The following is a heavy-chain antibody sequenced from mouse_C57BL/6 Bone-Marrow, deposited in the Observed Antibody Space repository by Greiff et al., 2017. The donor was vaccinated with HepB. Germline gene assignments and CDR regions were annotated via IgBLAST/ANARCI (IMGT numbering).Heavy chain of an antibody. CDR3: AREWFDY. J-gene: IGHJ3*01. Sequence: QVQLQQSGPELVKPGASVKMSCKASGYTFTDYCITWVKQSHGQGLEWIGDINPDSGGTNYNEKFKGKATLTVDTSSSTAYMQLSSLTSEDSAVYYCAREWFDYWGQGTLVTVSA. CDR2: INPDSGGT. CDR1: GYTFTDYC. V-gene: IGHV1-55*01.